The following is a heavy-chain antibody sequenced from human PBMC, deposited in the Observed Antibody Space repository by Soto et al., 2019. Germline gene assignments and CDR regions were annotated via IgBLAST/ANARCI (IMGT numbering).Heavy chain of an antibody. CDR1: GGSISSYY. CDR3: ASTSPLSTVTTSLEYFQH. CDR2: IYYSGST. Sequence: SETLSLTCTVSGGSISSYYWSWIRQPPGKGLEWIGYIYYSGSTNYNPFLKSRVTISVDTSKNQFSLKLSSVTAADTAVYYCASTSPLSTVTTSLEYFQHWGQGTLVTVSS. D-gene: IGHD4-17*01. V-gene: IGHV4-59*01. J-gene: IGHJ1*01.